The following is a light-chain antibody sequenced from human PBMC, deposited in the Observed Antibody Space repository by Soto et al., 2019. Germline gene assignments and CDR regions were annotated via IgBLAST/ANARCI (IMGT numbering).Light chain of an antibody. CDR1: QSVLYNSNNKNY. CDR2: WAS. CDR3: KQYYSPPRT. J-gene: IGKJ4*01. V-gene: IGKV4-1*01. Sequence: DIVMTQSPDSLAVSLGERATINCKSSQSVLYNSNNKNYLAWYQQKPGQPPKLLIYWASTRESGVPDRFSGSGSGTDFTLTISSLQAEDVAVYYCKQYYSPPRTFGGGTKG.